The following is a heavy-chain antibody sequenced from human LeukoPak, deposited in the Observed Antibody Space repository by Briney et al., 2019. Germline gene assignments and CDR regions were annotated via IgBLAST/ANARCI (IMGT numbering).Heavy chain of an antibody. J-gene: IGHJ5*02. CDR1: GFTFSDYY. Sequence: GGSLRLSYAASGFTFSDYYMSWIRQAPGKGLEWVSYISRGGSTIYYADSVKGRFTISRDNAKNSLYLQMNSLRAEDTAVYYCARDFTYTGYFDPWGQGTLVTVSS. CDR2: ISRGGSTI. V-gene: IGHV3-11*01. CDR3: ARDFTYTGYFDP. D-gene: IGHD3-16*01.